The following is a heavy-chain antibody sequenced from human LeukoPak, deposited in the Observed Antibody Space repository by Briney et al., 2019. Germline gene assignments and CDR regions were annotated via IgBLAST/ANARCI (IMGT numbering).Heavy chain of an antibody. CDR2: VSYSART. CDR3: ARDSGGYNWFDP. V-gene: IGHV4-59*11. J-gene: IGHJ5*02. Sequence: PSETLSLTCTVSGASRSYHYWIWLRQPPGRGLEWIRYVSYSARTNHSPALKSRVTMLVTTSKNQCSLKLSSVTAADTAVYYWARDSGGYNWFDPWGQGTLVTASS. CDR1: GASRSYHY. D-gene: IGHD6-19*01.